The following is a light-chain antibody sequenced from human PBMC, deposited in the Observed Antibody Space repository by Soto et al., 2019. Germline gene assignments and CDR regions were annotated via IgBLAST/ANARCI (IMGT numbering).Light chain of an antibody. Sequence: QSAPTQPPSASGSPGQSVTISCTGTSSDVGGYNYVSWYQQHPGEAPKLIIYEVNKWPSGVPDRFSGSKSGNTASLTVSGLQAEDEADYYCSSYAGSNSVLFGGGTKLTVL. CDR3: SSYAGSNSVL. CDR1: SSDVGGYNY. V-gene: IGLV2-8*01. CDR2: EVN. J-gene: IGLJ2*01.